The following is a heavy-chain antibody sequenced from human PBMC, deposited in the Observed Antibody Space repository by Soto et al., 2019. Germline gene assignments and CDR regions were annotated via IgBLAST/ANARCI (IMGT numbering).Heavy chain of an antibody. J-gene: IGHJ4*02. Sequence: SETLSLTCTVSGGSISSNYWSWIRQPPGKGLEWIGYIYESGSTKFNPSLKSRVSISGDTSKNKFSLNLSSVTAADTAVYFCARGKDWFPVGNWGQGTLVTVSS. CDR1: GGSISSNY. CDR3: ARGKDWFPVGN. CDR2: IYESGST. V-gene: IGHV4-59*01. D-gene: IGHD3-9*01.